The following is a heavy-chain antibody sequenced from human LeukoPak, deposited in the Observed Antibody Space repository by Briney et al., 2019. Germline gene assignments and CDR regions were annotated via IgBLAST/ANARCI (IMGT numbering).Heavy chain of an antibody. CDR2: IYYTGST. D-gene: IGHD5-24*01. V-gene: IGHV4-59*01. CDR3: ARFDRDGCNLDY. J-gene: IGHJ4*02. Sequence: SETLSLTCTVSGGSISGYYWTWIRQPPGKGLEWIGYIYYTGSTNYNPSLKSRVTISVDTSKNQFSLNLSSMTAADTALYYCARFDRDGCNLDYWGQGTLVTVSS. CDR1: GGSISGYY.